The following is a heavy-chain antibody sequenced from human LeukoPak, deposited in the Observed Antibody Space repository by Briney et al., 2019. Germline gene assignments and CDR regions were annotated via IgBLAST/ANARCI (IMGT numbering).Heavy chain of an antibody. CDR2: IYYSGTT. CDR3: ARHVRSGDGNNRIFDY. J-gene: IGHJ4*02. Sequence: SETLSLTCAVSGSSISSFYWSWIRQPPGKGLEWIGFIYYSGTTNYNPSLKSRVTISVDTSKNQFSLKLSSVTAADTAVYYCARHVRSGDGNNRIFDYWGQGTLVTVSS. D-gene: IGHD5-24*01. V-gene: IGHV4-59*08. CDR1: GSSISSFY.